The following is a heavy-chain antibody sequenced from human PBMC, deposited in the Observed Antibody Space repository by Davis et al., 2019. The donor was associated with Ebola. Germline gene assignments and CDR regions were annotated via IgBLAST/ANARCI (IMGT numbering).Heavy chain of an antibody. CDR1: GFTFKNYG. CDR3: AKEVTVTNRHYYYYSMDV. CDR2: IRFDGSSK. J-gene: IGHJ6*03. D-gene: IGHD4-11*01. Sequence: PGGSLRLSCVASGFTFKNYGMHWVRQAPGKGLEWVAFIRFDGSSKNYADSVKGRFTISRDNDKNKLNLQMNSLRPEDTALYYCAKEVTVTNRHYYYYSMDVWGRGTTVTVFS. V-gene: IGHV3-30*02.